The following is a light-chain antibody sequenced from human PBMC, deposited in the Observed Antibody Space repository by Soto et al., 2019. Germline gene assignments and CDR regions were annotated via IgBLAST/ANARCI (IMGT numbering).Light chain of an antibody. J-gene: IGKJ2*01. CDR1: QSLVYSDGDTY. CDR3: LQVKEFPVT. CDR2: KVS. Sequence: DIVLTQTPLSSPVTLGQPASISCRSSQSLVYSDGDTYLSWVHQRPGQPPRLLIYKVSNRFSGVPDRFSGSGAGTYFTLQISGVEAADVGVYYCLQVKEFPVTFGQGTKLEVK. V-gene: IGKV2-24*01.